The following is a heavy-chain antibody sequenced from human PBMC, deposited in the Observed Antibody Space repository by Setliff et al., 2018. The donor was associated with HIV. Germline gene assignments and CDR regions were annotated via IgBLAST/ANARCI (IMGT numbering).Heavy chain of an antibody. CDR3: ARGVRGVIIDWYYFDY. V-gene: IGHV4-39*07. CDR2: IFYSGHT. CDR1: GGSITRSSYY. Sequence: SETLSLTCTVSGGSITRSSYYWAWIRQPPGKGLEWIGNIFYSGHTFYNPSLRSRVTISVDTSKNQFSLKLSSVTAADTAVYYCARGVRGVIIDWYYFDYWGQGTLVTVST. J-gene: IGHJ4*02. D-gene: IGHD3-10*01.